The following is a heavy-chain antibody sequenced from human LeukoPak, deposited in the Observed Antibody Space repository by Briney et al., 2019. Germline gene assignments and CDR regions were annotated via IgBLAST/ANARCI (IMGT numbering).Heavy chain of an antibody. V-gene: IGHV3-21*03. CDR2: ISSRSTYV. Sequence: GGSLRLSCAASGFTFSGYAMNWVRQAPGKGLEWVSSISSRSTYVYYADSVKGRFTISRDDAKNSLYLQMNSLKTEDTAIYYCTKDDPINRSWGQGTLVTVSS. CDR3: TKDDPINRS. CDR1: GFTFSGYA. J-gene: IGHJ4*02. D-gene: IGHD2/OR15-2a*01.